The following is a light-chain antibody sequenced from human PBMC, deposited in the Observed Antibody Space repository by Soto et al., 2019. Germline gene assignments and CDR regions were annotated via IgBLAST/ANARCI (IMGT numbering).Light chain of an antibody. J-gene: IGLJ2*01. Sequence: QSVLTQPPSVSGAPGQRVTISCTGSSSNIGACYYVHWYQQLPGTAPKLLIYGNSNRPSGVPDRFSGSKSGTSASLAITGLQAEDEADYYCQSYDSSLSVLVFGGGTKVTVL. CDR1: SSNIGACYY. CDR3: QSYDSSLSVLV. CDR2: GNS. V-gene: IGLV1-40*01.